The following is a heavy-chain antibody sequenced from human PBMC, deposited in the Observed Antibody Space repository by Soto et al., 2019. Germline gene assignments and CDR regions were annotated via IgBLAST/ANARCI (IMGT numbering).Heavy chain of an antibody. CDR1: GFTVSSNY. CDR2: IYSGGST. D-gene: IGHD3-16*02. V-gene: IGHV3-66*01. Sequence: PGGSLRLSCAASGFTVSSNYMSWVRQAPGKGLEWVSVIYSGGSTYYADSVKGRFTISRDNSKNTLYLQMNSLRAEDTAVYYCARGSQVTPGLIFDVWGKGTTVTVSS. CDR3: ARGSQVTPGLIFDV. J-gene: IGHJ6*04.